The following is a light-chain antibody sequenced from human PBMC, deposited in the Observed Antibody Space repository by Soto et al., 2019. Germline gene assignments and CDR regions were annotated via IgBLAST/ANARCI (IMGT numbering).Light chain of an antibody. Sequence: EIVLAQSPGTLSLSPGDRATLSCRASQSVSSTYLAWYQQKPGQAPRLLVYGTSNRATGIPDRFSGSGSGTDFTLTITRLEPEDFAVYYCQQYGTSPPMYTFGQGTKLEIK. CDR1: QSVSSTY. CDR3: QQYGTSPPMYT. CDR2: GTS. V-gene: IGKV3-20*01. J-gene: IGKJ2*01.